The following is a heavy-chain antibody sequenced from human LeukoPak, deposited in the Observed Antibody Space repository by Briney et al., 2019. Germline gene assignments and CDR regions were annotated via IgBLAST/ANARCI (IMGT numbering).Heavy chain of an antibody. CDR3: ARSAMGKYFYYYMDV. V-gene: IGHV3-53*01. CDR2: IYSGGST. Sequence: GGSLRLSCAASGFTVSSNYMSWVRQAPGKGLEWVSVIYSGGSTYYADSVKGRFTISRDNSKNTLYLQMDSLRAEDTGIYYCARSAMGKYFYYYMDVWGKGTTVTISS. J-gene: IGHJ6*03. CDR1: GFTVSSNY. D-gene: IGHD5-18*01.